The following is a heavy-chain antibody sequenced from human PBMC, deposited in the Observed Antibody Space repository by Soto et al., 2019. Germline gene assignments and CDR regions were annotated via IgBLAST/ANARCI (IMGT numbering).Heavy chain of an antibody. CDR1: GGTFSSYA. CDR2: IIPIFGTA. D-gene: IGHD2-15*01. V-gene: IGHV1-69*12. J-gene: IGHJ5*02. CDR3: ARGIVVVAATPRWFDP. Sequence: QVQLVQSGAEVKKPGSSVKVSCKASGGTFSSYAISWVRQAPGQGLEWMGGIIPIFGTANYAQKFQGRVTITEDESTSTAYMERSSLRSEDTAVYYCARGIVVVAATPRWFDPWGQGTLVTVSS.